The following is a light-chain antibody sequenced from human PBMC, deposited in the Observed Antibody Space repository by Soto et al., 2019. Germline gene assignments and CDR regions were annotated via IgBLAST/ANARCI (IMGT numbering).Light chain of an antibody. CDR3: QQANTFPHT. CDR1: QPINNW. CDR2: VAS. V-gene: IGKV1D-12*01. J-gene: IGKJ2*01. Sequence: DIQMTQSPSSVSASVGDTVIITCRASQPINNWLAWYQQKQGIAPKLLIHVASNLQGGVPTRFSGSGSGTDLTLTITSLQPEDFATYFCQQANTFPHTFGQGTKLEIK.